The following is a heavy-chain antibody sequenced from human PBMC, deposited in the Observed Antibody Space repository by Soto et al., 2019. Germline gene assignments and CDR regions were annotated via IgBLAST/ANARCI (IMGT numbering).Heavy chain of an antibody. J-gene: IGHJ4*02. CDR1: GYPFTTYA. CDR2: INAGNGNT. D-gene: IGHD2-2*01. Sequence: ASVKVSSKASGYPFTTYAMHWVRQAPGQRLEWMGWINAGNGNTKYSQKFQGRVTITRDTSASTAYMELSSLRSEDTAVYYCARVLGCSSTSCYDYWGQGTLVTVSS. CDR3: ARVLGCSSTSCYDY. V-gene: IGHV1-3*01.